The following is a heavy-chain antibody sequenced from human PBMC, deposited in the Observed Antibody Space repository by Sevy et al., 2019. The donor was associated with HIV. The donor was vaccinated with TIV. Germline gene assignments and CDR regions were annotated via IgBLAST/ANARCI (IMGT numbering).Heavy chain of an antibody. D-gene: IGHD3-10*01. Sequence: GGSLRLSCAASGFTFSNYAMTWVRQAPGKGLEWVSSITDSGGSTYYADSVKGRFTSSRENSKNTLDLQMSSLRADDTAVYYGAKGGSGELLSFGVPPYYCDYWGQGTLVTVSS. J-gene: IGHJ4*02. CDR2: ITDSGGST. V-gene: IGHV3-23*01. CDR1: GFTFSNYA. CDR3: AKGGSGELLSFGVPPYYCDY.